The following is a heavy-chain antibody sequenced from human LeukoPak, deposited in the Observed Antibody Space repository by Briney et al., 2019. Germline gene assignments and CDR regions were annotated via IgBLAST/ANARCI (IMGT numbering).Heavy chain of an antibody. CDR3: AKDGVILAPGESWYMDV. D-gene: IGHD3-16*01. CDR1: KFRFSDYG. J-gene: IGHJ6*03. V-gene: IGHV3-30*02. CDR2: IRFDGTKT. Sequence: PGGSLGLSCSASKFRFSDYGMHWVRQAPGKGLEWVAFIRFDGTKTNYAESVRGRFTISRDNSKNTLYLQMSSLRADDTAVFYCAKDGVILAPGESWYMDVWGSGTPVTVSS.